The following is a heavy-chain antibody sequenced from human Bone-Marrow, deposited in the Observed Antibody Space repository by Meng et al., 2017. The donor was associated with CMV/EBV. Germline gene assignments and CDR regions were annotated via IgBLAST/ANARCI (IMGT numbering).Heavy chain of an antibody. Sequence: ASVKVSCKASGYTFTGYYMHWVRQAPGQGLEWMGWINPNSGGTNYAQKFQGRVTMTRDTSISTAYMELSRLRSDDTAVYYCAGLEDGSGWFDPWGQGTLVTVSS. D-gene: IGHD3-10*01. CDR1: GYTFTGYY. V-gene: IGHV1-2*02. CDR2: INPNSGGT. J-gene: IGHJ5*02. CDR3: AGLEDGSGWFDP.